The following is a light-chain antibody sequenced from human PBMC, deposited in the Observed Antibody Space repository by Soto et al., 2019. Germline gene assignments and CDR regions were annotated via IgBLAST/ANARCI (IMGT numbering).Light chain of an antibody. CDR2: DVS. J-gene: IGLJ1*01. CDR3: CSWTSSATYV. Sequence: QSVLIQPASVSGSHVQSIPITCTGASSDVGYSSSVSWYQQHPGKAPKLAIFDVSNRPSGVSNRFSGSKSGNTASLTISGLQAEDEADYYCCSWTSSATYVFGTGTKVTVL. V-gene: IGLV2-14*01. CDR1: SSDVGYSSS.